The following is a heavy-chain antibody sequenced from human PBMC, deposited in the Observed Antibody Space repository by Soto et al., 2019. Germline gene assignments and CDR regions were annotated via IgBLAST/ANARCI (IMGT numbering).Heavy chain of an antibody. Sequence: GESLKISCAASGFTFSSYGMHWVRQAPGKGLEWVAVISYDGSNKYYADSVKGRFTISRDNSKNTLYLQMNSLRAEDTAVYYCAKDLSRGSGWGIDDYWGQGTLVTVSS. CDR1: GFTFSSYG. V-gene: IGHV3-30*18. CDR3: AKDLSRGSGWGIDDY. J-gene: IGHJ4*02. D-gene: IGHD6-19*01. CDR2: ISYDGSNK.